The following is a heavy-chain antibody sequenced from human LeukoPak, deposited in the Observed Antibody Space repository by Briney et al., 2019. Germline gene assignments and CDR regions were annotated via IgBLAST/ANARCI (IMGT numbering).Heavy chain of an antibody. D-gene: IGHD4-17*01. CDR1: GGSINNYF. CDR3: ARGHSPVTTKVSYFQH. V-gene: IGHV4-59*12. CDR2: VYYTGST. J-gene: IGHJ1*01. Sequence: SETLSLTCSVSGGSINNYFWNWLRQPPGRGLEWIGHVYYTGSTRYNPSLKSRVFISIDTSKNQFSLKLSSVTAADTAVYYCARGHSPVTTKVSYFQHWGQGTLVTVSS.